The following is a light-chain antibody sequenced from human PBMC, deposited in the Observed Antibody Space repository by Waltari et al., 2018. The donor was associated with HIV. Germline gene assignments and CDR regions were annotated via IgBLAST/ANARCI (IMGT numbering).Light chain of an antibody. J-gene: IGKJ1*01. Sequence: EIVLTQSPDFQSVTPKEKVTITCRASQSIGSSLHWYQQKPDQSPKLLIKYASQSISGVPSRFSGSGSGTDFTLTISSLQPEDFATYYCQQTYNSPRTFGQGTKVEIK. V-gene: IGKV6-21*02. CDR1: QSIGSS. CDR3: QQTYNSPRT. CDR2: YAS.